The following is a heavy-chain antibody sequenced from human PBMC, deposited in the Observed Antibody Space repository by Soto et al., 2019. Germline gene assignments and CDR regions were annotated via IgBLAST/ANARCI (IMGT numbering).Heavy chain of an antibody. V-gene: IGHV4-38-2*01. J-gene: IGHJ3*01. CDR2: IYHTGNT. Sequence: SGTLSLTCAVSGYSISRGFYWGCIRQSPGKGLGWIGSIYHTGNTYYNASLRSRFTISVDTSKNQFYLKLTSVTAADTAVYYCGRNKMFYDYMGHHSLDGPDFWGQATMGTLSS. D-gene: IGHD3-16*01. CDR3: GRNKMFYDYMGHHSLDGPDF. CDR1: GYSISRGFY.